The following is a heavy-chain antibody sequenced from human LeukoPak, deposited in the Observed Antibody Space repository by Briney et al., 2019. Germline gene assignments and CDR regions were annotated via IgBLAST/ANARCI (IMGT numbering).Heavy chain of an antibody. J-gene: IGHJ6*03. CDR1: GYTFISYG. CDR3: ARVPYYYDTSGPTYYYYMDV. CDR2: IIVYNGNT. V-gene: IGHV1-18*01. Sequence: GASVKVSCKASGYTFISYGISWVRQAPGQGLEWMGWIIVYNGNTNYAQKLQGRVTMTTDTSTSTAYMELRSLRSDDTAVYYCARVPYYYDTSGPTYYYYMDVRGKGTTVTVSS. D-gene: IGHD3-22*01.